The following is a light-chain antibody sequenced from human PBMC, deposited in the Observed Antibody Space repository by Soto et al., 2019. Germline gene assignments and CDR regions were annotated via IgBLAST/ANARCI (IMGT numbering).Light chain of an antibody. Sequence: QSALTQPASVSGSPGQSITISCTGTSSDVGGYNYVSWYQQHPGKAPKLMIYDVSNRPSGVSNRFSGSKSGNTASLTISGRQDEDEDDYYCSSYTSSSTLYVFGTGTKVTVL. J-gene: IGLJ1*01. CDR1: SSDVGGYNY. CDR3: SSYTSSSTLYV. CDR2: DVS. V-gene: IGLV2-14*01.